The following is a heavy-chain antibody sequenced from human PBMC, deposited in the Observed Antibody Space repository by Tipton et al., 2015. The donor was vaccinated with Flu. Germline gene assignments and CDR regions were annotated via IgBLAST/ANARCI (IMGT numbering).Heavy chain of an antibody. CDR2: NT. J-gene: IGHJ6*02. CDR3: AKAHYGMDV. Sequence: NTHHADSVKGRFTISRDISKNTLYLQMNSLRAEDTAVYYCAKAHYGMDVWGQGTTVTVSS. V-gene: IGHV3-23*01.